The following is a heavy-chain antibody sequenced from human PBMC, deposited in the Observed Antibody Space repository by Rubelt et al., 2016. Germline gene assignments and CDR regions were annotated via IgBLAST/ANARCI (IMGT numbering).Heavy chain of an antibody. CDR2: FYSGGST. CDR3: AKPAIAVAGTDY. V-gene: IGHV3-66*01. Sequence: EVQLLESGGGLVQPGRSLRLSCAASGFTFSSYAMHWVRQAPGKGLEWVSVFYSGGSTYYADSVKGRFTISRDNSKNTLYLQMKSLRADYTAVYYCAKPAIAVAGTDYWGQGTLVTVSS. J-gene: IGHJ4*02. D-gene: IGHD6-19*01. CDR1: GFTFSSYA.